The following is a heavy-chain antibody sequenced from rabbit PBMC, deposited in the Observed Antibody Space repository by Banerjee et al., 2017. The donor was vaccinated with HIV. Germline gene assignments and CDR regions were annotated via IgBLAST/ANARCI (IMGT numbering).Heavy chain of an antibody. J-gene: IGHJ4*01. CDR3: ARDLAGAIGWNFNL. Sequence: QEQLEESGGDLVKPEGSLTLTCTASGFSFSSYYYMCWVRQAPGKGLEWIACIYAGSGNTVYASWAKGRFTISKTSSTTVTLQMTSLTAADTATYFCARDLAGAIGWNFNLWGPGTLVTVS. CDR1: GFSFSSYYY. D-gene: IGHD4-1*01. CDR2: IYAGSGNT. V-gene: IGHV1S45*01.